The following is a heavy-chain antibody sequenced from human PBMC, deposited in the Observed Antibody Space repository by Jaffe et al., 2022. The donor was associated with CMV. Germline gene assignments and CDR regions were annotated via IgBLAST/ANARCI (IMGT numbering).Heavy chain of an antibody. J-gene: IGHJ5*02. CDR3: AKAFVDGWFGDGWFDP. D-gene: IGHD3-10*01. V-gene: IGHV3-30*18. CDR2: ISYDGSNK. CDR1: GFTFSSYG. Sequence: QVQLVESGGGVVQPGRSLRLSCAASGFTFSSYGMHWVRQAPGKGLEWVAVISYDGSNKYYADSVKGRFTISRDNSKNTLYLQMNSLRAEDTAVYYCAKAFVDGWFGDGWFDPWGQGTLVTVSS.